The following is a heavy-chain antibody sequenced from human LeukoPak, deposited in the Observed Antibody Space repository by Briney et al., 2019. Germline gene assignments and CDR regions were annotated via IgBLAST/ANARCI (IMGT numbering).Heavy chain of an antibody. CDR1: GFTFSSYG. Sequence: GGSLRLSCAASGFTFSSYGMRWVRQAPGKGLEWVAVISYDGTNKYYADSVRGRFTISRDNSKNTLYLQMDSLRTEDTAVYYCARVELYASGWYGSIDYWGQGTLVAVSS. CDR3: ARVELYASGWYGSIDY. CDR2: ISYDGTNK. J-gene: IGHJ4*02. V-gene: IGHV3-30*03. D-gene: IGHD6-19*01.